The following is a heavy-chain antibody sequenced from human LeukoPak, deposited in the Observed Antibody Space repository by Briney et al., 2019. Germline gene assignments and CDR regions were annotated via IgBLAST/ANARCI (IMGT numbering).Heavy chain of an antibody. J-gene: IGHJ3*02. CDR2: VNNDGSNT. D-gene: IGHD1-26*01. CDR3: ARSWDGAFDI. CDR1: GFSFSSYW. V-gene: IGHV3-74*01. Sequence: PGGSLRLSCAASGFSFSSYWMHWVRQAPGKGLLWVSRVNNDGSNTIYADFVKGRFTSSRDNARNTVVLQMNSLRAEDTAAYYCARSWDGAFDIWGQGTMVTVSS.